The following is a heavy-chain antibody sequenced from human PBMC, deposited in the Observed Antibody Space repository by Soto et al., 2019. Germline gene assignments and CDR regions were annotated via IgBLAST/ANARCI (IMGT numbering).Heavy chain of an antibody. CDR2: IIPILGIA. J-gene: IGHJ6*03. D-gene: IGHD3-16*01. V-gene: IGHV1-69*04. CDR3: ARALSTSYYYYYMDV. CDR1: GYTFTAYY. Sequence: SVKVSCKASGYTFTAYYMHWVRQAPGQGLEWMGRIIPILGIANYAQKFQGRVTITADKSTSTAYMELSSLRSEDTAVYYCARALSTSYYYYYMDVWGKGTTVTVSS.